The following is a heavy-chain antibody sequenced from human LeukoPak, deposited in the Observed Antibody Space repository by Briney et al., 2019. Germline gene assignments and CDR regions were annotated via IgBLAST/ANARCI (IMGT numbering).Heavy chain of an antibody. CDR3: ARHFPYCGGDCPYYYMDV. CDR1: GASISSDY. Sequence: PSETLSLTCSVSGASISSDYWSWIRQPPGKGLEWIGNIHRSETTKYSPSLRSRATISGDTSKNQFSLKLSSVTAADTAVYYCARHFPYCGGDCPYYYMDVWGKGTAVTVSS. V-gene: IGHV4-4*09. CDR2: IHRSETT. J-gene: IGHJ6*03. D-gene: IGHD2-21*02.